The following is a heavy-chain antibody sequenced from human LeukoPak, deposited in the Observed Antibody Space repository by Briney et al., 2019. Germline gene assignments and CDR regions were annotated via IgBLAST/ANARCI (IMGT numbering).Heavy chain of an antibody. Sequence: SETLSLTCTVSGYSISSGYYWGWLRQPPGKGLEWIGSIYYSGSTYYNPSLKSRVTISVDTSKNQFSLKLSSVTAADTAVYYCARGKSVYFTGTFDYWGQGTLVTVSS. D-gene: IGHD2/OR15-2a*01. V-gene: IGHV4-38-2*02. CDR1: GYSISSGYY. J-gene: IGHJ4*02. CDR3: ARGKSVYFTGTFDY. CDR2: IYYSGST.